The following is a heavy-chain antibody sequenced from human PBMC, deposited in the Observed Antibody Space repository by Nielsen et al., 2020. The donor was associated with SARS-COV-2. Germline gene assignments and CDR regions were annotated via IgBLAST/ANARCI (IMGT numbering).Heavy chain of an antibody. CDR3: ARVPGYSSGGDYFDY. J-gene: IGHJ4*02. D-gene: IGHD6-19*01. CDR2: INHSGST. Sequence: RQAPGKGLEWIGEINHSGSTNYNPSLKSRVTISVDMSKNQFSLKLSSVTAADTAVYYCARVPGYSSGGDYFDYWGQGTLVTVSS. V-gene: IGHV4-34*01.